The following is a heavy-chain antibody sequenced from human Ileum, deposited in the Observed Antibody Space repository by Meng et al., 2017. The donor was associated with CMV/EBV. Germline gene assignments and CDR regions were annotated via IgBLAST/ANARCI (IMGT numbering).Heavy chain of an antibody. CDR2: INPNGGAT. D-gene: IGHD4-11*01. V-gene: IGHV1-2*02. Sequence: ASVKVSCKASGYTFIDYYIHWVRQAPGQGLEWMGWINPNGGATNSAQKFQGRVTLSRDTSINTVYMEMTNLTFDDTAVYYCARAPMTTVTMGDFWGQGMLVTVSS. CDR3: ARAPMTTVTMGDF. CDR1: GYTFIDYY. J-gene: IGHJ4*02.